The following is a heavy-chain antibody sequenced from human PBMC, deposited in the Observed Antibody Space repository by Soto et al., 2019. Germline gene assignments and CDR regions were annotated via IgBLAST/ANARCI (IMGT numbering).Heavy chain of an antibody. D-gene: IGHD2-8*01. CDR3: ARGRMYAIAGGYYYYGMDV. CDR1: GGTFSSYA. CDR2: IIPIFGTA. J-gene: IGHJ6*02. Sequence: QVQLVQSGAEVKKPGSSVKVSCKASGGTFSSYAISWVRQAPGQGLEWMGGIIPIFGTANYAQKFQGRVTITADESTSTAYMELSSLRSEDTAVYYCARGRMYAIAGGYYYYGMDVWGQGTTVTVSS. V-gene: IGHV1-69*01.